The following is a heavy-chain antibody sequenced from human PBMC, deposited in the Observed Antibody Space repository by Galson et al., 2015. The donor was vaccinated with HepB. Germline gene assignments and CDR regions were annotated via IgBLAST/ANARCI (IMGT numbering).Heavy chain of an antibody. Sequence: SLRLSCAASGFTFSSYGMHWVRQAPGKGLEWVAVISYDGSNKYYADSVKGRFTISRDNSKNTLYLQMNSLRAEDTAVYYCAKVQSILYSGSSDSPWFQHWGQGTLVTVSS. CDR2: ISYDGSNK. CDR3: AKVQSILYSGSSDSPWFQH. V-gene: IGHV3-30*18. CDR1: GFTFSSYG. J-gene: IGHJ1*01. D-gene: IGHD1-26*01.